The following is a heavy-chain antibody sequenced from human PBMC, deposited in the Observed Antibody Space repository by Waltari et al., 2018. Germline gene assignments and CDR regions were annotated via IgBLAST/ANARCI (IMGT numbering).Heavy chain of an antibody. Sequence: EVQLVESGGGLVQPGGSLKLSCAASGFTFSGSAMHWVRQASGKGLEWVGRIRSKANSYAKAYAASVKGRFTISRDDSKNTAYLQMNSLKTEDTVVYYCTRRDYGDYSDYWGQGTLVTVSS. CDR3: TRRDYGDYSDY. CDR1: GFTFSGSA. CDR2: IRSKANSYAK. V-gene: IGHV3-73*01. D-gene: IGHD3-16*01. J-gene: IGHJ4*02.